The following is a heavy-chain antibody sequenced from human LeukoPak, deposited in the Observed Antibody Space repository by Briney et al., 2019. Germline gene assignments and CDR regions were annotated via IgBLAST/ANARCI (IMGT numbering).Heavy chain of an antibody. CDR2: IHPNSGGT. CDR3: ARDYYGSGTYYKDY. J-gene: IGHJ4*02. Sequence: ASVKVSCKASGYTFTAYYLHWVRQAPGQGLEWMGWIHPNSGGTNYAQNFQGRVSMTTDTSISTVYMELSRLGSDVTAVYYCARDYYGSGTYYKDYWGQGTLVTVSS. D-gene: IGHD3-10*01. V-gene: IGHV1-2*02. CDR1: GYTFTAYY.